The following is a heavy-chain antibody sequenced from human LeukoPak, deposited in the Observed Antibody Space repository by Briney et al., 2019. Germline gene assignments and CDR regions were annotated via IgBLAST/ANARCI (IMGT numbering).Heavy chain of an antibody. Sequence: SETLSLTCTVSGGSISSSSSYWGWIRQPPGKGLEWIGSIYYSGSTYYNPSLKSRVTISVDTSKNQFSLKLSSVTAADTAVYYCASVYSIWFDPWGQGTLVTVSS. D-gene: IGHD2-8*01. J-gene: IGHJ5*02. CDR1: GGSISSSSSY. CDR2: IYYSGST. CDR3: ASVYSIWFDP. V-gene: IGHV4-39*01.